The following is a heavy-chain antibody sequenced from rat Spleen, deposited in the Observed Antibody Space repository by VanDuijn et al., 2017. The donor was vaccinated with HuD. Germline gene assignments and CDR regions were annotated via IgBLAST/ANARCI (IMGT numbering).Heavy chain of an antibody. D-gene: IGHD1-9*01. CDR1: GFSLTSKG. J-gene: IGHJ2*01. Sequence: QVQLKESGPGLVQPSQTLSLTCTVSGFSLTSKGVAWVRQPPGKGLEWLAAISITGDTFYNSVLKSRLTINRDISKNQVFLRMNSLQIEDTAIYFCTKDFYGYNFDDWGQGVMVTVSS. CDR2: ISITGDT. V-gene: IGHV2-6*01. CDR3: TKDFYGYNFDD.